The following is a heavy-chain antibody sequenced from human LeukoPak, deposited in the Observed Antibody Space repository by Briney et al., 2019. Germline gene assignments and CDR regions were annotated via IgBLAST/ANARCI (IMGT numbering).Heavy chain of an antibody. CDR2: IWYDGSNK. D-gene: IGHD6-13*01. Sequence: LSLTCTVSGGSISSYYWSWVRQAPGKGLEWVAVIWYDGSNKYYADSVKGRFTISRDNSKNTLYLQMNSLRAEDTAVYYCARGVAAAYRPLDYWGQGTLVTVSS. V-gene: IGHV3-33*08. CDR1: GGSISSYY. CDR3: ARGVAAAYRPLDY. J-gene: IGHJ4*02.